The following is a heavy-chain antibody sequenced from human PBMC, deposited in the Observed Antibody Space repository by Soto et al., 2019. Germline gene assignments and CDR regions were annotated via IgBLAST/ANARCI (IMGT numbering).Heavy chain of an antibody. Sequence: SETLSLTCTVSGGSISSGDYYWSWIRQPPGKGLEWIGYIYYSGTTYYNPSLKSLVTISVDTSKNQFSLKVSSVTAADTAVYYCARGSSGFSNDYWGQGTLVTVSS. D-gene: IGHD6-19*01. CDR2: IYYSGTT. CDR3: ARGSSGFSNDY. V-gene: IGHV4-30-4*01. CDR1: GGSISSGDYY. J-gene: IGHJ4*02.